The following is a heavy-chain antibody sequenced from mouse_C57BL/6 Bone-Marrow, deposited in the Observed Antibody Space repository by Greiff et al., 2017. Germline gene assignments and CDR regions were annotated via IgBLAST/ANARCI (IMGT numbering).Heavy chain of an antibody. CDR3: ARGGDYTWFAY. CDR1: GFTITDDY. V-gene: IGHV14-4*01. J-gene: IGHJ3*01. D-gene: IGHD2-4*01. Sequence: EVKLVESGADLVRPGASVNLSCTASGFTITDDYMHWVKQRPEQGLEWVGWIGTENGDTEYASTFKGKATITADTSYNTAYLQLNRLTSEDTAIYYCARGGDYTWFAYWGQGTLVTVSA. CDR2: IGTENGDT.